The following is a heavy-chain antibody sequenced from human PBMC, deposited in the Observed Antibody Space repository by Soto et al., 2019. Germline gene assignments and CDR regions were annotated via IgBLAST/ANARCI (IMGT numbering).Heavy chain of an antibody. Sequence: QVQLVESGGGVVQPGRSLRLSCAASGFTFSSYGMHWVRQAPGKGLEWVAVIWYDGSNKYYADSVKGRFTISRDNSKNTLYLQMNSLRAEDTAVYYCARDEGSSWNLDYWGQGTLVTVSS. J-gene: IGHJ4*02. CDR2: IWYDGSNK. CDR3: ARDEGSSWNLDY. D-gene: IGHD6-13*01. V-gene: IGHV3-33*01. CDR1: GFTFSSYG.